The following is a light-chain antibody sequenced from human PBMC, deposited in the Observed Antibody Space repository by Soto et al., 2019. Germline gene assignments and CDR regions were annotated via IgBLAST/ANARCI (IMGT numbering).Light chain of an antibody. CDR3: CSYAGSNTLI. CDR2: EGS. J-gene: IGLJ2*01. V-gene: IGLV2-23*01. CDR1: SSDVGRYNL. Sequence: QSALTQPASVSGSPGQSITISCTGTSSDVGRYNLVSWYQQHPGKAPKLMIYEGSKRPSGVSNRFSGSKSGNTASLTISGLQAEDEADYSCCSYAGSNTLIFGGGTKLTVL.